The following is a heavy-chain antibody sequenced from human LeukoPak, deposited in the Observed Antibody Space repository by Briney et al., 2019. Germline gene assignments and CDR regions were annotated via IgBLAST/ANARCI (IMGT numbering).Heavy chain of an antibody. D-gene: IGHD3-10*01. CDR3: AREGGYYGSGYYFDY. J-gene: IGHJ4*02. Sequence: PSETLSLTCTVSGGSISSHYWSWIRQSPGKGLEWIGFMHYRGNTNSNPSLRSRVTISMDTSKNQFSLKLSSVTAADTAVYYCAREGGYYGSGYYFDYWGQGTLVTVSS. CDR2: MHYRGNT. CDR1: GGSISSHY. V-gene: IGHV4-59*11.